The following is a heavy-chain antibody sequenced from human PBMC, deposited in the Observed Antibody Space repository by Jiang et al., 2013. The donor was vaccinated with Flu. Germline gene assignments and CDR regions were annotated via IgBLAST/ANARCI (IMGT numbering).Heavy chain of an antibody. J-gene: IGHJ4*02. CDR1: GYTFTSYA. V-gene: IGHV7-4-1*02. D-gene: IGHD3-3*01. CDR2: INTNTGNP. CDR3: ARGVNGRFLEWSQGDQGGY. Sequence: SELKKPGASVKVSCRASGYTFTSYAMNWVRQAPGQGLEWMGWINTNTGNPTYAQGFTGRFVFSLDTSVSTAYLQISSLKAEDTAVYYCARGVNGRFLEWSQGDQGGYWGQGTLVTVSS.